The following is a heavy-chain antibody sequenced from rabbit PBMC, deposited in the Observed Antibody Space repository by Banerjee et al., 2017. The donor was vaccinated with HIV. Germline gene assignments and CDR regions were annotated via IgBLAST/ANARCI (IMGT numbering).Heavy chain of an antibody. CDR1: GFPLNSNNY. CDR3: AGDPWSGWNL. V-gene: IGHV1S40*01. D-gene: IGHD4-1*01. CDR2: INTGSGGRT. Sequence: QSLEESGGDLVKPGASLTLTCTASGFPLNSNNYICWVRQAPGKGLEWIGCINTGSGGRTHYTNWAKGRFNISKTSSTTVTLQMTSLTAADTATYFCAGDPWSGWNLWGPSTLVTVS. J-gene: IGHJ4*01.